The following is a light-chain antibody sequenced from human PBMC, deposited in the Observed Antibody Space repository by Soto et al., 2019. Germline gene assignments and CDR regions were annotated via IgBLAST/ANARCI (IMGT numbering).Light chain of an antibody. CDR1: SSNIGSNT. V-gene: IGLV1-44*01. CDR3: AAWDYSLNAYV. Sequence: QSVLTQPPSASGTPGRRVTISCSGSSSNIGSNTVNWYQQLPGTAPKVLIYSNNQRPLGVPDRFSGSKSDTSASLAISGLQSEDDADYYCAAWDYSLNAYVFGIGTKLTVL. CDR2: SNN. J-gene: IGLJ1*01.